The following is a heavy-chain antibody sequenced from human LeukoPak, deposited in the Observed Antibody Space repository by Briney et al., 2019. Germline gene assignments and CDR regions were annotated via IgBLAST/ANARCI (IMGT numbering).Heavy chain of an antibody. CDR3: ARGRTGAFDY. CDR1: GGSISSYY. V-gene: IGHV4-59*12. CDR2: IYYSGST. Sequence: SETLSLTCTVSGGSISSYYWSWIRQPPGKGLEWIGYIYYSGSTNYTPSLKSRVTISVDRSKNQFSLKLSSVTAADTAVYYCARGRTGAFDYWGRGTLVTVSS. J-gene: IGHJ4*02. D-gene: IGHD1-14*01.